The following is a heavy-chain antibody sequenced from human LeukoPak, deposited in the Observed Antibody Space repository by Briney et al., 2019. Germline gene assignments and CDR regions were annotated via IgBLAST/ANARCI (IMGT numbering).Heavy chain of an antibody. Sequence: GESLKISCKGSGYSFTSYWIGWVRPMPGKGLEWMGIIYPGDSDTRYSPSFQGQDTISADKSISTAYLQWSSLKASDTAMYYCARHYCSGGSCYYYFDYWGQGTLVTVSS. J-gene: IGHJ4*02. V-gene: IGHV5-51*01. CDR1: GYSFTSYW. D-gene: IGHD2-15*01. CDR2: IYPGDSDT. CDR3: ARHYCSGGSCYYYFDY.